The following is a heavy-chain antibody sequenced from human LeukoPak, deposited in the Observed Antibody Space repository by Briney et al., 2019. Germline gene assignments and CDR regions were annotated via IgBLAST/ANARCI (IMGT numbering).Heavy chain of an antibody. CDR3: ARVEWCSWEMDV. V-gene: IGHV4-39*06. CDR1: GGSISSISYY. Sequence: SETLSLTCTVSGGSISSISYYWGWSRQPPGEGLDWFGSIYYSGSTYYNPSLKSRVNRSVATSKNQFNLKLSSETDGDTAVYYCARVEWCSWEMDVWSKGNTATVSS. J-gene: IGHJ6*04. D-gene: IGHD2-15*01. CDR2: IYYSGST.